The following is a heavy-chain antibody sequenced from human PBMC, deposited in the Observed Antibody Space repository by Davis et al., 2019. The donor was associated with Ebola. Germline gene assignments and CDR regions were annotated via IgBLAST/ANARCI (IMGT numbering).Heavy chain of an antibody. J-gene: IGHJ4*02. CDR1: GITFTTYA. CDR2: ISYDGNNQ. V-gene: IGHV3-30*04. CDR3: AKDISLILEWLEFDY. Sequence: GGSLRLSCAASGITFTTYALHWVRQAPGKGLQWLAVISYDGNNQYYADSVRGRFTVSRDNSKNTLYLQMNSLRAEDTAVYYCAKDISLILEWLEFDYWGQGTLVTVSS. D-gene: IGHD3-3*01.